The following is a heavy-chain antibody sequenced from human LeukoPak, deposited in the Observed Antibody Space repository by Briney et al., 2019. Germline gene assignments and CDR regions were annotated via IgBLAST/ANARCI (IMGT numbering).Heavy chain of an antibody. CDR2: INHSGST. J-gene: IGHJ5*02. CDR3: ARAYGSGSPPMNWFDP. D-gene: IGHD3-10*01. Sequence: SETLSLTCAVYGGSFSGYYWSWIRQPPGKGLEWIGEINHSGSTNYNPSLKGRVTISVDTSKSQFSLKLSSVTAADTAVYYCARAYGSGSPPMNWFDPWGQGTLVTVSS. V-gene: IGHV4-34*01. CDR1: GGSFSGYY.